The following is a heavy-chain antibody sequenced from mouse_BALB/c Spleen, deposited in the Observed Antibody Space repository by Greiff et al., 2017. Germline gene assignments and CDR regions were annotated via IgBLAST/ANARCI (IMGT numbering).Heavy chain of an antibody. CDR2: ISDGGSYT. CDR3: ARRDYYAFDY. CDR1: GFTFSDYY. D-gene: IGHD1-1*01. V-gene: IGHV5-4*02. J-gene: IGHJ2*01. Sequence: EVQLVESGGGLVKPGGSLKLSCAASGFTFSDYYMYWVRQTPEKRLEWVATISDGGSYTYYPDSVKGRFTISRDNAKNNLYLQMSSLKSEDTAMYYCARRDYYAFDYWGQGTTLTVSS.